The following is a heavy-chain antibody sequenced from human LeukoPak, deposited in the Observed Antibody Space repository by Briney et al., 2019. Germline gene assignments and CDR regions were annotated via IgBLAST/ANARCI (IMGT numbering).Heavy chain of an antibody. Sequence: SETLSLTCTVSGGSISSGDYYWSWIRQPPGTGLEWIGYIYYSGSTYYNPSLKSRVTISVDTSKNQFSLKLSSVTAADTAVYYCARVWFGELLGFDYWGQGTLVTVSS. CDR1: GGSISSGDYY. J-gene: IGHJ4*02. V-gene: IGHV4-30-4*01. CDR2: IYYSGST. CDR3: ARVWFGELLGFDY. D-gene: IGHD3-10*01.